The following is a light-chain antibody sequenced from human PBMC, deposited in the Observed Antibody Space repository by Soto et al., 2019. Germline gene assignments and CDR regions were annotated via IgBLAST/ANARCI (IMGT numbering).Light chain of an antibody. V-gene: IGKV3-20*01. CDR3: QQYGSSPPFT. Sequence: EIVLTQSPGTLSLSPGERATLSCRASQSDSSRYLAWYQQKPGQAPRLLMYGASNRATGIPDRFSGSGSGTDFTLTISRLEPEDFAVYFCQQYGSSPPFTFGQGTKVDSK. CDR1: QSDSSRY. CDR2: GAS. J-gene: IGKJ2*01.